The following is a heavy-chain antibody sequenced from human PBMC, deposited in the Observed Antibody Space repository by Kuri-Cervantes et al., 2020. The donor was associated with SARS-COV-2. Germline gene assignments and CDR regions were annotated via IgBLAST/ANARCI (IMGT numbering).Heavy chain of an antibody. D-gene: IGHD1-1*01. Sequence: GGSLRLSCAASGFTSDDYAVHWVRQAPGKGLEWVSGVSWNSASIGYGDSVKGRFTISRDNAKNSLYLQMNSLRAEDTAVYYCVRDGDHWNFDYWGQGTLVTVSS. CDR2: VSWNSASI. J-gene: IGHJ4*02. CDR1: GFTSDDYA. CDR3: VRDGDHWNFDY. V-gene: IGHV3-9*02.